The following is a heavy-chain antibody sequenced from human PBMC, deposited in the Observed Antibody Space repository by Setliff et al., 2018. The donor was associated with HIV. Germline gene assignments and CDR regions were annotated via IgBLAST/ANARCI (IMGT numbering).Heavy chain of an antibody. CDR1: GFIVSNYH. CDR2: ISPDGSLT. Sequence: LRLSCAASGFIVSNYHMHWVRQAPGKGLVWVSRISPDGSLTDYADSVKGRFTISRDSAKNTVYLQMNSLGAEDTAVYYCARLPQDVRSSIDFWGQGTLVTVSS. J-gene: IGHJ4*02. D-gene: IGHD6-6*01. V-gene: IGHV3-74*01. CDR3: ARLPQDVRSSIDF.